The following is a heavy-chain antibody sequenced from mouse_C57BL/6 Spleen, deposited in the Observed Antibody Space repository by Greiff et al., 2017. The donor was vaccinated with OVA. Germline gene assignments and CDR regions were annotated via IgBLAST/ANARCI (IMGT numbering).Heavy chain of an antibody. D-gene: IGHD2-3*01. Sequence: VQPKQSGPELVKPGASVKISCKASGYSFTGYYMNWVKQSPEKSLEWIGEINPSTGGTTYNQKFKAKATLTVDKSSSTAYMQLKSLTSEDSAVYYCARRIYDGPYYFDYWGQGTTLTVSS. V-gene: IGHV1-42*01. CDR3: ARRIYDGPYYFDY. CDR2: INPSTGGT. CDR1: GYSFTGYY. J-gene: IGHJ2*01.